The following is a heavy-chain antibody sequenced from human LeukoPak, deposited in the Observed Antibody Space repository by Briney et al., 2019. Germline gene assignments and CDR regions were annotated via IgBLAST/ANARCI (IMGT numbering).Heavy chain of an antibody. CDR1: GGSISTYY. Sequence: KASETLSLTCTVSGGSISTYYWAWIRQPPGKGLEWIGYIYYSGSTNYNPSLKSRVTISVDTSRSQFSLKVSSVTAADTAVYYCARTARETYGLNYYYYMDVWGQGTTVTVSS. CDR3: ARTARETYGLNYYYYMDV. V-gene: IGHV4-59*08. D-gene: IGHD3/OR15-3a*01. J-gene: IGHJ6*02. CDR2: IYYSGST.